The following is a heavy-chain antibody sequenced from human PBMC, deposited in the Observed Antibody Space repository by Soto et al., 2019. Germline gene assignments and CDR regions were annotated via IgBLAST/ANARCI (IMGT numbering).Heavy chain of an antibody. CDR2: IWYDGSNK. Sequence: QVQLVESGGGVVQPGRSLRLSCAASGFTFSSYGMHWVRQAPGKGLEWVAVIWYDGSNKYYADSVKGRLTISRDNSKNTLYLQMNGIRAEDTAVYYCARDPTDYGYYGLYYMDVWGKGTTVTVSS. D-gene: IGHD4-17*01. V-gene: IGHV3-33*01. J-gene: IGHJ6*03. CDR1: GFTFSSYG. CDR3: ARDPTDYGYYGLYYMDV.